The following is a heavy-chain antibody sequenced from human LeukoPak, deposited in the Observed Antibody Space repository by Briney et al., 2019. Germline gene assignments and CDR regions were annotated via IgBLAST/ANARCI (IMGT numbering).Heavy chain of an antibody. D-gene: IGHD3-10*01. CDR2: INHSGST. J-gene: IGHJ5*02. CDR1: GGSFSGYY. CDR3: ARGRSGWFDP. V-gene: IGHV4-34*01. Sequence: SETLSLTCAVYGGSFSGYYWSWIRQPPGKGLEWIGEINHSGSTNYNPSLKSRVTISVDTSKNQFSLKLSSVTAADTAVYYCARGRSGWFDPWGQGTLVTVSS.